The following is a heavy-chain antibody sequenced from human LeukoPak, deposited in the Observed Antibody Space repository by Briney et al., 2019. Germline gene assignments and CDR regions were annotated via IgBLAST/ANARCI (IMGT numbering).Heavy chain of an antibody. J-gene: IGHJ4*02. CDR1: GYTFSTDH. CDR3: VREASGGYFDY. Sequence: ASLKVSCEASGYTFSTDHMNWVRQAPGQGLGWMGTISPSNGNTNYAQSFRGRVTMTRDTSTSTVYMELTSLTSEDTAVYYCVREASGGYFDYWGQGTQVTVSS. CDR2: ISPSNGNT. V-gene: IGHV1-46*01. D-gene: IGHD3-16*01.